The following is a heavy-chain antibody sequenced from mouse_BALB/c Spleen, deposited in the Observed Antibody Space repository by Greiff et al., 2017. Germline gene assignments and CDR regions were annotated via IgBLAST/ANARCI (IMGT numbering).Heavy chain of an antibody. CDR3: ARRGITTGAMDY. J-gene: IGHJ4*01. D-gene: IGHD2-4*01. V-gene: IGHV1-7*01. Sequence: QVHVKQSGAELAKPGASVKMSCKASGYTFTSYWMHWVKQRPGQGLEWIGYINPSTGYTEYNQKFKDKATLTADKSASTAYMQLSSLTSEDSAVYYCARRGITTGAMDYWGQGTSVTVSS. CDR2: INPSTGYT. CDR1: GYTFTSYW.